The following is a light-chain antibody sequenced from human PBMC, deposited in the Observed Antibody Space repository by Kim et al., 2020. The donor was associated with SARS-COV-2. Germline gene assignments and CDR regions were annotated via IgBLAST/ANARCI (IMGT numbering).Light chain of an antibody. Sequence: SPGQTASITCSGDKLGDKYACWYQQKPGQSPVLVIYQDSKRPSGIPERFSGSNSGNTATLTISGTQAMDEADYYCQAWDSSSHVVFGGGTQLTVL. CDR1: KLGDKY. CDR3: QAWDSSSHVV. V-gene: IGLV3-1*01. J-gene: IGLJ2*01. CDR2: QDS.